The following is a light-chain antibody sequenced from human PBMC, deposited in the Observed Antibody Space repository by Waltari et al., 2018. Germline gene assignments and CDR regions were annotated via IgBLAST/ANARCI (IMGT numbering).Light chain of an antibody. Sequence: QSALTQPASVSGSPGQSITISCAGTSSDVGLYNHVSWYQQHPGKAPKLMIYDVSYRPSXVSXRXSGSKSGNTASLTISGLQAEDEADYYCSFYTSSSLVFGGGTKLTVL. CDR3: SFYTSSSLV. V-gene: IGLV2-14*03. CDR2: DVS. CDR1: SSDVGLYNH. J-gene: IGLJ2*01.